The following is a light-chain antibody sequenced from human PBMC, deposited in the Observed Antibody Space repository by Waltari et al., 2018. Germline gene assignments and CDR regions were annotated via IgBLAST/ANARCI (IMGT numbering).Light chain of an antibody. CDR2: GAS. CDR3: QQYGSSPET. Sequence: EIVLTQSPGTLSLSPGERATLSCRASQTVTSNYLAWYQQKPGQAPSLLIYGASSRATGIPDRFSSSGSGTDFTLTISRLEPEDVAVYYCQQYGSSPETFGQGTKVEIK. V-gene: IGKV3-20*01. J-gene: IGKJ1*01. CDR1: QTVTSNY.